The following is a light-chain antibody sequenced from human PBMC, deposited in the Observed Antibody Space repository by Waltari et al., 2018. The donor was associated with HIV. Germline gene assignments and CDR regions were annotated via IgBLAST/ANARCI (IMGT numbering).Light chain of an antibody. CDR2: DAS. V-gene: IGKV3-15*01. CDR3: QQYKTWPYT. Sequence: EIVMTQSPATLSVSPGERATVSCRASQSVGTKLAWYQYKIGQAPRLLIDDASTQTTQNPARFSGTGSGTEFTLIISSLQSEDFEEYYCQQYKTWPYTFGQGTRLEIK. CDR1: QSVGTK. J-gene: IGKJ2*01.